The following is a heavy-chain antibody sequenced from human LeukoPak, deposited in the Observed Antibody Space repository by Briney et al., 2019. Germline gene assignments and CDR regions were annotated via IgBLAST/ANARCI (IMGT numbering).Heavy chain of an antibody. CDR1: GFTFSNAW. V-gene: IGHV3-15*01. CDR2: IKSKTDGGTT. D-gene: IGHD3-10*01. Sequence: GGSLRLSCAASGFTFSNAWLSWVRQAPGKGLEWVGRIKSKTDGGTTDYAAPVKGRFTISRDDSKNTLYLQMNSLETEDTAVYYCSCYYGSGSYYSDVFHIWGQGPMVTVSS. J-gene: IGHJ3*02. CDR3: SCYYGSGSYYSDVFHI.